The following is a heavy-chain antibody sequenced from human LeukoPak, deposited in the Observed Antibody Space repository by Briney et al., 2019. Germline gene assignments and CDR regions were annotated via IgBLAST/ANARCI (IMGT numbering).Heavy chain of an antibody. CDR2: ISGSGGST. Sequence: GGSLRLSCAASGFTFSSYAMSWVRQAPGKGLEWVSAISGSGGSTYYADSVKGRSTISRDNSKNTLYLQMNSLRAEDTAVYYCAKVRNSGSYYDYWGQGTLVTVSS. CDR1: GFTFSSYA. CDR3: AKVRNSGSYYDY. D-gene: IGHD1-26*01. J-gene: IGHJ4*02. V-gene: IGHV3-23*01.